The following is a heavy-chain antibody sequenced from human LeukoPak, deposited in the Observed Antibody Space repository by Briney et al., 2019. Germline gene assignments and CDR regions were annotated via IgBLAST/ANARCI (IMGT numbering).Heavy chain of an antibody. CDR3: ATRGYSYASTYNWFDP. Sequence: SVKVSCKASGGTFSSYAISWVRQAPGQGLEWMGGIIPIFGTANYAQKFQGRVTITADKSTSTAYMELSSLRSEDTAVYYCATRGYSYASTYNWFDPWGQGTLVTVSS. D-gene: IGHD5-18*01. V-gene: IGHV1-69*06. J-gene: IGHJ5*02. CDR2: IIPIFGTA. CDR1: GGTFSSYA.